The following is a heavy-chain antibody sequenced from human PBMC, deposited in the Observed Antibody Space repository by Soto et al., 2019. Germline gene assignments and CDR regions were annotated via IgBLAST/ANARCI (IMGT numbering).Heavy chain of an antibody. CDR3: ARGVADTRFGVVRYGMDV. Sequence: GASVKVSCKASGYTFTSYAMHWMRQAPGQRLEWMGWINAGNGNTKYSQKFQGRVTITRDTSASTAYMELSSLRSEDTAVYYCARGVADTRFGVVRYGMDVWGQGTTVTVSS. CDR2: INAGNGNT. V-gene: IGHV1-3*01. D-gene: IGHD3-3*01. CDR1: GYTFTSYA. J-gene: IGHJ6*02.